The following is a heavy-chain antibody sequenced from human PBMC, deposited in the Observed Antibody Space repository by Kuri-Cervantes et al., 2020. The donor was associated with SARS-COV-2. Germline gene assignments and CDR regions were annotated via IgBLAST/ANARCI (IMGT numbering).Heavy chain of an antibody. J-gene: IGHJ4*02. CDR1: GGSISNHY. D-gene: IGHD5-18*01. CDR3: ASRGRGYSYGYVH. V-gene: IGHV4-59*08. Sequence: SETLSLTCIVSGGSISNHYWSWIRQPPGKGLEWIGDVYKSGSSNSNPSLKSRVTISVDTSKNQFSLKLSSVTAADTAVYYCASRGRGYSYGYVHWGQGTLVTVSS. CDR2: VYKSGSS.